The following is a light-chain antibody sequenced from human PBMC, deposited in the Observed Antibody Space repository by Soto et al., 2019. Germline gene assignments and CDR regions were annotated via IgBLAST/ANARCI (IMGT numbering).Light chain of an antibody. V-gene: IGKV4-1*01. CDR3: HQYYSPPFT. J-gene: IGKJ5*01. CDR1: QSLLSSADNLNY. Sequence: DSALTQSQDSLSVSLAERATINFKSIQSLLSSADNLNYLAWFQQKPGQPPKLLILWASTRESGVPDRFSGSGSGTDFSLTISTLQAEDVATYYCHQYYSPPFTFGQGTRLE. CDR2: WAS.